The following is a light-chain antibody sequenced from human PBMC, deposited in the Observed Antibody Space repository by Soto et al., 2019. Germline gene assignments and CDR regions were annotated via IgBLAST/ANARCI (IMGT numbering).Light chain of an antibody. CDR2: DAF. CDR3: QQYDTFPVT. V-gene: IGKV1-33*01. CDR1: QGINSY. Sequence: DIQMTQSPSSLSASVGDRVTITCQASQGINSYLSWYQQRPGKAPKLLIYDAFTLETGVPSRFSGSGSGTDFIFTISSLQPEDFATYYCQQYDTFPVTVGQGTRLEIK. J-gene: IGKJ5*01.